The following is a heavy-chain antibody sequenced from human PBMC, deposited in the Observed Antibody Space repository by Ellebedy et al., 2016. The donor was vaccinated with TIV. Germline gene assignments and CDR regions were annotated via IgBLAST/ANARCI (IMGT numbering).Heavy chain of an antibody. CDR2: ITNSGAGT. CDR1: GFAFSYYA. CDR3: AREGGQRGFGETFDY. J-gene: IGHJ4*02. D-gene: IGHD3-10*01. Sequence: GGSLRLSCAASGFAFSYYAMSWVRQAPGKGLEWVSAITNSGAGTYYADSVKGRFTISRDNSKNTLYLQVNSLRAEDTAVYYCAREGGQRGFGETFDYWGQGTLVTVSS. V-gene: IGHV3-23*01.